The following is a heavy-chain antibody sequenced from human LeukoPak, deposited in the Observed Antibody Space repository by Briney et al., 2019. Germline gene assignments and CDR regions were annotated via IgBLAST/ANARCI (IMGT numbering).Heavy chain of an antibody. CDR1: GYTFTGYY. J-gene: IGHJ5*02. D-gene: IGHD1-26*01. CDR2: INTNTGNP. CDR3: ARAALGHIVGATKGWFDP. V-gene: IGHV7-4-1*02. Sequence: ASVKVSCKASGYTFTGYYMHWVRQAPGQGLEWMGWINTNTGNPTYAQGFTGRFVFSLDTSVSTAYLQISSLKAEDTAVYYCARAALGHIVGATKGWFDPWGQGTLVTVSS.